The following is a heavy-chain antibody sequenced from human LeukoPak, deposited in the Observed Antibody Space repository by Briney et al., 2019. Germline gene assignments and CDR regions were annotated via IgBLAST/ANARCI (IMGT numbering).Heavy chain of an antibody. CDR3: ARDPGASKERGYSGYVPRSNWFDP. D-gene: IGHD5-12*01. CDR1: GGSISSYY. J-gene: IGHJ5*02. V-gene: IGHV4-4*07. Sequence: SETLSLTCTVSGGSISSYYWSWIRQPAGKGLEWIGRIYTSGSTNYNPSLKSRVTMSVDTSKNQFSLKLSSVTAADTAVYYCARDPGASKERGYSGYVPRSNWFDPWGQGTLVTVSS. CDR2: IYTSGST.